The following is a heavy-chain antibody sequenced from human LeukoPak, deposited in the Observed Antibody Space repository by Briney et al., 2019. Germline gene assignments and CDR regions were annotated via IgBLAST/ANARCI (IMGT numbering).Heavy chain of an antibody. CDR3: AREPYDSSGYPANFDY. J-gene: IGHJ4*02. D-gene: IGHD3-22*01. Sequence: GGSLRLSCAASEFTFTSYGMNWVRQSPGEGLEWISSISSSSSYIYYAAAVKGRFTISRDNAKNSLYLQINRLRAEETAVYYCAREPYDSSGYPANFDYWGQGTLVTVSS. CDR2: ISSSSSYI. CDR1: EFTFTSYG. V-gene: IGHV3-21*01.